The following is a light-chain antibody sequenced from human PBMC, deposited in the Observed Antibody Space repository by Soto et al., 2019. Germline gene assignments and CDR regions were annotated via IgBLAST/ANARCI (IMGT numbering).Light chain of an antibody. Sequence: QSVLTQPPSVSAAPGQKVTISCSGSSSNIGNNYVSWYQQLPGTAPKLLIYENNKRPSGIPDRFSGSKSGTSATLGITGLQTGDEADYYCGTWHSSPWVFGGGTKLTVL. CDR3: GTWHSSPWV. CDR2: ENN. V-gene: IGLV1-51*02. J-gene: IGLJ3*02. CDR1: SSNIGNNY.